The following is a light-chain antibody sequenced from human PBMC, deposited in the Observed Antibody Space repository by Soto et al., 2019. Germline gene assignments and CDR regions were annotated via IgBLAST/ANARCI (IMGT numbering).Light chain of an antibody. V-gene: IGKV1-39*01. J-gene: IGKJ3*01. Sequence: DIQMTQSPSSLSASVGDRVAITCRSSQSISDYLNWYQQKPGKALKLVIYGASNLQSGVPPRFSGSGSGSEFTLTIIGLQPDDFAIYFCQQSYSLPLTFGPGNKVDV. CDR1: QSISDY. CDR3: QQSYSLPLT. CDR2: GAS.